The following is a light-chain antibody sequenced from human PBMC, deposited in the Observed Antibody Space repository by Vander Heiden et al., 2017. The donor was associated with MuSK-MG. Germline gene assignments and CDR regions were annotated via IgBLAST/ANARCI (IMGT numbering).Light chain of an antibody. CDR2: AAS. CDR3: QQSYSTPPT. V-gene: IGKV1-39*01. Sequence: DIQMTQSPSSLSASVGDRVTITCRASQSISSYLNWYQQKPGKAPKLLIYAASSLQSGVPSRFSGSGSGTDFTLTISSLQPEDCATYYCQQSYSTPPTFGQGTRLEIK. J-gene: IGKJ5*01. CDR1: QSISSY.